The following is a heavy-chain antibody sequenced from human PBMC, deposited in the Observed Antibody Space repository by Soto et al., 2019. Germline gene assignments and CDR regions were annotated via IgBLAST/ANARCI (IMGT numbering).Heavy chain of an antibody. CDR3: ARGDFDRSGNYNAGWFAP. Sequence: QVQLVQSGAEVKKPGASVKVSCKASGYTFTAYYMHWLRQAPGQGLEWMGWINPNSGGTNYAQRFQGRGTVTNDTSISTTYMKLSSLGSDDTAVYYCARGDFDRSGNYNAGWFAPWGQGTLVTVSS. CDR1: GYTFTAYY. V-gene: IGHV1-2*02. D-gene: IGHD3-22*01. J-gene: IGHJ5*02. CDR2: INPNSGGT.